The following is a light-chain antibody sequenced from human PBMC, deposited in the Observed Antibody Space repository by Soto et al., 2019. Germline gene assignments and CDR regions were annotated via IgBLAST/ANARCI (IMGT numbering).Light chain of an antibody. CDR1: QSISSY. J-gene: IGKJ1*01. Sequence: DIQMTQSPSSLSASVGDRVTINCRASQSISSYLNWYQQKPGKAPKLLIYAASSLQSGVPSRFSGSGSGTDFTLTISSLQPEDFATYYCQQSYSTPLWTFGQGTKVEFK. CDR3: QQSYSTPLWT. V-gene: IGKV1-39*01. CDR2: AAS.